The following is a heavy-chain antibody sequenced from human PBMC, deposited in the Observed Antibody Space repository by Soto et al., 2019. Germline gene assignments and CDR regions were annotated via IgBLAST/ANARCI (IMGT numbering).Heavy chain of an antibody. CDR2: ISAYNGNT. V-gene: IGHV1-18*01. CDR1: GYTFTNYG. J-gene: IGHJ6*02. Sequence: ASVKVSCKASGYTFTNYGISWVRQAPGQGLEWMGWISAYNGNTNYAQKLQGRVTMTTDTSTSTAYMELRSLRSDDTAVYYCARDLMLTTVTTNGMDVWGQGTTVTVSS. CDR3: ARDLMLTTVTTNGMDV. D-gene: IGHD4-17*01.